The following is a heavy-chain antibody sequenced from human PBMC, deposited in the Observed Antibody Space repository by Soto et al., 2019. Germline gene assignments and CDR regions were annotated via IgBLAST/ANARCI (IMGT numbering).Heavy chain of an antibody. Sequence: EVQLVESGGGLVQPGGSLRVSCAASGFTFSSYSMNWVHQAPGKGLEWVSYISSSSSTIYYADSVKGRFTISRDNAKNSLYLQMNSLRDEDTAVYYCARGADYDSSGIRLNWFDPWGQGTLVTVSS. V-gene: IGHV3-48*02. J-gene: IGHJ5*02. CDR3: ARGADYDSSGIRLNWFDP. CDR1: GFTFSSYS. D-gene: IGHD3-22*01. CDR2: ISSSSSTI.